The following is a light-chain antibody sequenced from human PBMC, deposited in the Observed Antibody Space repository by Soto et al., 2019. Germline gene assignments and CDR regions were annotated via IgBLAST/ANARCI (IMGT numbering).Light chain of an antibody. CDR1: QTISNT. CDR3: QQYNNWPVT. J-gene: IGKJ4*01. CDR2: GAS. V-gene: IGKV3D-15*01. Sequence: EIVLTQSPGTLSLSPGERATLSCSASQTISNTFLAWYQQRPGQAPRLLIHGASTRATGIAARFSGSGSGTEFTLTISGLQSEDFATYYCQQYNNWPVTFGGGTKVDI.